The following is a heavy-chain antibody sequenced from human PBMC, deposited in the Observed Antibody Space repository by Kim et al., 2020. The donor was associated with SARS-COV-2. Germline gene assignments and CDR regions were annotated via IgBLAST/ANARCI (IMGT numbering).Heavy chain of an antibody. CDR1: GYTFINYD. V-gene: IGHV1-8*01. Sequence: ASVKVSCKASGYTFINYDINWVRQATGQGLEWMGWMNPNSGNTGYAQKFQGRVTMTRNTSITTAYMELSSLRSEDTAVYYCALVGPGYYDSPNWGQGTLVSVSS. CDR3: ALVGPGYYDSPN. J-gene: IGHJ4*02. CDR2: MNPNSGNT. D-gene: IGHD3-22*01.